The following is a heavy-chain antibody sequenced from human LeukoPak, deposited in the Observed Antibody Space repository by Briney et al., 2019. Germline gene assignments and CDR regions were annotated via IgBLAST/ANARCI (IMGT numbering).Heavy chain of an antibody. D-gene: IGHD2-2*01. CDR3: ARDSLVVVPAAYFDY. J-gene: IGHJ4*02. V-gene: IGHV4-38-2*02. CDR2: IYHSGST. CDR1: GYSISSGYY. Sequence: SETLSLTCTVSGYSISSGYYWGWIRQPPGKGLEWIGSIYHSGSTYYNPSHKSRVTISVDTSKNQFSLKLSSVTAADTAVYYCARDSLVVVPAAYFDYWGQGTLVTVSS.